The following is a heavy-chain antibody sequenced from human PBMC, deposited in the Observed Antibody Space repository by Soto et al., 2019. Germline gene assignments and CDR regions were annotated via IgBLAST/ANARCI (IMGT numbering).Heavy chain of an antibody. CDR3: ALLCGDSSGYLRCYYGMDV. Sequence: QVQLVQSRAEVKKPGSSVKVSCKASGGTFSSYAISWVRQAPGQGLEWMGGIIPIFGTANYAQKFQGRVTITADKSTSTAYMELSSLRSEDTAVYYCALLCGDSSGYLRCYYGMDVWGQGTTVTVSS. CDR1: GGTFSSYA. CDR2: IIPIFGTA. D-gene: IGHD3-22*01. V-gene: IGHV1-69*06. J-gene: IGHJ6*02.